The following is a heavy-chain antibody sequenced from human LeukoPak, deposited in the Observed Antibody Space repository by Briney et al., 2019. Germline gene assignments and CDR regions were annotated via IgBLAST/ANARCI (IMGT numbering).Heavy chain of an antibody. D-gene: IGHD3-10*01. CDR1: GFTFDDYA. V-gene: IGHV3-9*01. J-gene: IGHJ3*02. CDR2: ISWNSGSI. CDR3: AKERVGGSGSYYMVDAFDI. Sequence: GGSLRLSCAASGFTFDDYAMHWVRQAPGKGLEWVSGISWNSGSIGYADSVKGRFTISRDNAKNSLYLQMNSLRAEDTALYYCAKERVGGSGSYYMVDAFDIWGQGTMVTVSS.